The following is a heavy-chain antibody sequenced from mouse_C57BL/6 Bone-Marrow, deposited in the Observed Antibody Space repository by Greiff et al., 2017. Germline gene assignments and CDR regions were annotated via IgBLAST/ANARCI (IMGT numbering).Heavy chain of an antibody. Sequence: VHLVESGPELARPWASVKISCQAFYTFSRRVHFAIRDTNYWMQWVKQRPGQGLEWIGAIYPGNGDTSYNQKFKGKATLTADKSSSTAYMQLSSLTSEDSAVYYCALYYGNYVGYFDVWGTGTTVTVSS. CDR3: SEDSAVYYCALYYGNYVGYFDV. CDR2: GQGLEWIG. V-gene: IGHV1-87*01. J-gene: IGHJ1*03. D-gene: IGHD2-1*01. CDR1: YTFSRRVH.